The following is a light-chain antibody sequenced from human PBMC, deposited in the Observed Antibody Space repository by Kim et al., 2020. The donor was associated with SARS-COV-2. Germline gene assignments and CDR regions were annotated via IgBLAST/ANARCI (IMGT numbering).Light chain of an antibody. Sequence: ALGQTVRITCQGDSLRIYYASWYQQKPGQAPILVFYGRDNRPSGIPDRFSGSSSRNTASLTITGTQAEDEADYYCNSRDSSGNRLIFGGGTRLTVL. CDR1: SLRIYY. V-gene: IGLV3-19*01. CDR3: NSRDSSGNRLI. CDR2: GRD. J-gene: IGLJ2*01.